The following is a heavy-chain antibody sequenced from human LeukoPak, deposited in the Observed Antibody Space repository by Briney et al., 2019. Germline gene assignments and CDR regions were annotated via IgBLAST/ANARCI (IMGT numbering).Heavy chain of an antibody. Sequence: GGSLRLSCAASGFTLSEYYMSWIRQAPGKGLEWVSAISGSGASTYYADSVRGRFTISRDNSKNTLFLQVNSLRAEDTAVYYCARDLWDSSGYYVDYWGQGTLVTVSS. D-gene: IGHD3-22*01. CDR2: ISGSGAST. CDR3: ARDLWDSSGYYVDY. CDR1: GFTLSEYY. V-gene: IGHV3-23*01. J-gene: IGHJ4*02.